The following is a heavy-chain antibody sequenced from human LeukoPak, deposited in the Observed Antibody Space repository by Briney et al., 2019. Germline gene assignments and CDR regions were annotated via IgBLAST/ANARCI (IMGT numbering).Heavy chain of an antibody. Sequence: PGGSLRLSCAASGFTFSSYAMSWVRQAPGKGLEWVSAISGSGGSTYYADSVKGRFTISRDNSKNTLYLQMNSLRAEDTAVYYCAKTIGSASYTELDPWGQGTLVTVSS. CDR2: ISGSGGST. CDR1: GFTFSSYA. J-gene: IGHJ5*02. D-gene: IGHD3-10*01. CDR3: AKTIGSASYTELDP. V-gene: IGHV3-23*01.